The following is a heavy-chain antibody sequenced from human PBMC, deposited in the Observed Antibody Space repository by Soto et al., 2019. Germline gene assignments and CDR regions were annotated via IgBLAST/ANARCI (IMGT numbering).Heavy chain of an antibody. D-gene: IGHD3-10*01. CDR3: ARMYYYGSGSWAGMDV. J-gene: IGHJ6*02. CDR1: GFTFSSYA. V-gene: IGHV3-30-3*01. CDR2: ISHDGSNK. Sequence: QVQLVESGGGVVQPGRSLRLSCAASGFTFSSYAMHWVRQAPGKGLEWVAIISHDGSNKYYADSVKGRFTISRDNSKNTLYLQMNSLRAEDTAVYYCARMYYYGSGSWAGMDVWGQGTTVTVSS.